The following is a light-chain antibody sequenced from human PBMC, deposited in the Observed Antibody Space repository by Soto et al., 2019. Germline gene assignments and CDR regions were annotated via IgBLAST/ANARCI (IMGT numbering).Light chain of an antibody. J-gene: IGKJ5*01. CDR1: QSVTSN. CDR2: GAS. Sequence: EKVITQSPATLSVSPGERANLSCRASQSVTSNLAWYQQKHGQAPRLLIYGASIRATGVPDRFSGSGSGTDFTLTISRLEPEDFAVYYCQQYGSSLITSGQGTRVEIK. CDR3: QQYGSSLIT. V-gene: IGKV3-20*01.